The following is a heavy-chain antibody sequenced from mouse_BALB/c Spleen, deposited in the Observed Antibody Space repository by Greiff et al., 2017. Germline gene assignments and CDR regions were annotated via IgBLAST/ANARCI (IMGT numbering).Heavy chain of an antibody. CDR3: ARQHYYGFHWYFDV. Sequence: EVHLVESGGDLVKPGGSLKLSCAASGFTFSSYGMSWVRQTPDKRLEWVATISSGGSYTYYPDSVKGRFTISRDNAKNTLYLQMSSLKSEDTAMYYCARQHYYGFHWYFDVWGAGTTVTVSS. J-gene: IGHJ1*01. V-gene: IGHV5-6*01. CDR1: GFTFSSYG. CDR2: ISSGGSYT. D-gene: IGHD1-2*01.